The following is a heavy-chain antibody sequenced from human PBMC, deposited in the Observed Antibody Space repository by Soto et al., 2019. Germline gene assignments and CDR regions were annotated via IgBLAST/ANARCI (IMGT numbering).Heavy chain of an antibody. Sequence: SETLSLTCTVSGGSISTANYYWGWIRQPPGKGLECLGSISYSGTTYYTPSLKSRVTITVDTSKNQFSLKLSSVTAADTAVYYCARGGWRHIDYWGQGTLVTVSS. CDR3: ARGGWRHIDY. D-gene: IGHD3-3*01. CDR2: ISYSGTT. CDR1: GGSISTANYY. V-gene: IGHV4-39*07. J-gene: IGHJ4*02.